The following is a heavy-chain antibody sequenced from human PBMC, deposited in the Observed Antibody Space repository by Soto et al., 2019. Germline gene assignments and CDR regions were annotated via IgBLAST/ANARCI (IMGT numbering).Heavy chain of an antibody. Sequence: GGSLRLSCASSGFTFRSYGMHWVRQAPGKGLEWVAVISYDGSNKYYADSVKGRFTISRDNSKNTLYLQMNSLRAEDTAVYYCARVRQLGRFSDAFDIWGQGTMVTVSS. CDR2: ISYDGSNK. CDR1: GFTFRSYG. V-gene: IGHV3-30*03. J-gene: IGHJ3*02. D-gene: IGHD6-6*01. CDR3: ARVRQLGRFSDAFDI.